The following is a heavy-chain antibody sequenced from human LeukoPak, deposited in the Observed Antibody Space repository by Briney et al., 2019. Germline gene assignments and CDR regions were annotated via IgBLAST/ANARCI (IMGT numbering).Heavy chain of an antibody. Sequence: GGSLRLSCAASGFTFSSYSMNWVRQAPGKGLEWVSSISSSSSYIYYADSVKGRFTISRDNARNSLYLQIYSLRAEDTAVYHCARGVPVVVSDWYFDLWGRGTLVTVSS. J-gene: IGHJ2*01. CDR3: ARGVPVVVSDWYFDL. D-gene: IGHD3-22*01. CDR1: GFTFSSYS. V-gene: IGHV3-21*01. CDR2: ISSSSSYI.